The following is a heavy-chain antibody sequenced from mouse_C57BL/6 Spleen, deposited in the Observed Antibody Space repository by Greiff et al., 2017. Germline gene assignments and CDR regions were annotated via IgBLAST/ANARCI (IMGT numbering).Heavy chain of an antibody. CDR1: GYSFTGYY. CDR2: IYPYNGVA. J-gene: IGHJ2*01. D-gene: IGHD3-3*01. V-gene: IGHV1-31*01. Sequence: EVQLLQSGPELVKPGASLKISCTASGYSFTGYYMSWVNQTHGNILDWIGYIYPYNGVASYNQKFKGKATFTVDKSSSTDYMELRSLTSEDSAVXYCARGGPVYFDYWGQGTTLTVSS. CDR3: ARGGPVYFDY.